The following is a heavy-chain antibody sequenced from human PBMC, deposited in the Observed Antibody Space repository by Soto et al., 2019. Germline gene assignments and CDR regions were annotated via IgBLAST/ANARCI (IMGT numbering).Heavy chain of an antibody. CDR2: FDPEDGET. J-gene: IGHJ4*02. D-gene: IGHD3-3*01. CDR3: ATSLHYYFGVVTHESY. CDR1: GYTLTELS. Sequence: ASVKVSCKVSGYTLTELSMHWVRQAPGKGLEWMGGFDPEDGETIYAQRFQGRVTMTEDTSTDTAYMELSSLRSEDTAVYYCATSLHYYFGVVTHESYWGQGTLVTVSS. V-gene: IGHV1-24*01.